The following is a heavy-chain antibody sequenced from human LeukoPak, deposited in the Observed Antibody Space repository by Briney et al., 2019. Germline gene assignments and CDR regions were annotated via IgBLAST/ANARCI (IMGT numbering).Heavy chain of an antibody. V-gene: IGHV3-30-3*01. CDR3: ARVGDFWSGYLFDY. J-gene: IGHJ4*02. Sequence: GGSLRLSCAASGFTFSSYAMHWVRQAPGKGLEWVAVISYDGSNKYYADSVKGRFTISRDNSKNTLYLQMNSLRAEDTAVYYCARVGDFWSGYLFDYWGQGTLVTVSS. CDR2: ISYDGSNK. CDR1: GFTFSSYA. D-gene: IGHD3-3*01.